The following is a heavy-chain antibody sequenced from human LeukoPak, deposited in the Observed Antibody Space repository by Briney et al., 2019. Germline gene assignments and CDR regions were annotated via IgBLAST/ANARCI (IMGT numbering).Heavy chain of an antibody. CDR3: ARFLAGTRHFHFYYYMDV. CDR2: INHSGST. D-gene: IGHD3-9*01. J-gene: IGHJ6*03. CDR1: GGSISSYY. Sequence: SETLSLTCTVSGGSISSYYWSWIRQPPGKGLEWIGEINHSGSTNYNPSFKSRITISVDTSKNQFSLKVISVTAADTAVYYCARFLAGTRHFHFYYYMDVWGKGTTVTISS. V-gene: IGHV4-34*01.